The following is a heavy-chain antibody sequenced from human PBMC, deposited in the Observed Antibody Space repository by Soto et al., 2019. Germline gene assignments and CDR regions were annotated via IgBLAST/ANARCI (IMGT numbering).Heavy chain of an antibody. J-gene: IGHJ4*02. CDR3: AREVGYYSATRRNLYFDY. CDR1: GGSFSGYY. V-gene: IGHV4-34*01. Sequence: KASETLSLTCAVSGGSFSGYYWGWVRQPPGKGLEWIGDINHTGGSNYNPSLKSRVMISVDTAKTQFSLNVTSVTAADTAVYYCAREVGYYSATRRNLYFDYWGPGTLVTVSS. D-gene: IGHD2-2*01. CDR2: INHTGGS.